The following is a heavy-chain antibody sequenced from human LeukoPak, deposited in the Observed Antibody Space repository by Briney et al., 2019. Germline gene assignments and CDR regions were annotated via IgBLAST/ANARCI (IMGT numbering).Heavy chain of an antibody. CDR1: GGSISSSYY. V-gene: IGHV4-61*01. CDR2: IYYSGST. CDR3: ARDRAHDAFDI. Sequence: SGTLSLTCAVSGGSISSSYYWSWIRQPPGKGLEWIGYIYYSGSTNYNPSLKSRVTISVDTSKNQFSLKLSSVTAADTAVYYCARDRAHDAFDIWGQGTMVTVSS. J-gene: IGHJ3*02.